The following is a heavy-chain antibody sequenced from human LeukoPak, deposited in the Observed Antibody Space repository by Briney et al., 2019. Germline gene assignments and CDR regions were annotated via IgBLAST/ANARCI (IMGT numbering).Heavy chain of an antibody. CDR3: ARAPSSSWYVGYYYYYYMDV. V-gene: IGHV1-8*03. Sequence: ASVKVSCKASGYTFTSYDINRVRQATGQGLEWMGWMNPNSGNTGYAQKFQGRVTITRNTSISTAYMELSSLRSEDTAVYYCARAPSSSWYVGYYYYYYMDVWGKGTTVTVSS. J-gene: IGHJ6*03. CDR1: GYTFTSYD. CDR2: MNPNSGNT. D-gene: IGHD6-13*01.